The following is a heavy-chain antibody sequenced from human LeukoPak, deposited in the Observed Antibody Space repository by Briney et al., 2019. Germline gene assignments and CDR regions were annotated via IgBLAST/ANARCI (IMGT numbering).Heavy chain of an antibody. Sequence: GGSLRLSCAASGFIFSDSWMSWVRQAPGKAPEWLANIKTDGTEKYYVDSVKGRFIISRDNAKNSLYLQMNSLRDEDTVIYYCAKTGDRDYWGQGTLVTVSS. CDR1: GFIFSDSW. J-gene: IGHJ4*02. V-gene: IGHV3-7*01. D-gene: IGHD7-27*01. CDR3: AKTGDRDY. CDR2: IKTDGTEK.